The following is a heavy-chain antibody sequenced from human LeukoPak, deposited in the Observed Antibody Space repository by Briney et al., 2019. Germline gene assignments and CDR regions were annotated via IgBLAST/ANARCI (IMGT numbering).Heavy chain of an antibody. D-gene: IGHD1-7*01. Sequence: GGSLRLSCAASGFTFSRYSMNWVRQAPGKGLEWVSSISSSSSYIYYADSVKGRFTISRDNAKNSLYLQMNSLRAEDTAVYYCARDSAELMTAFDIWGQGTMVTVSS. V-gene: IGHV3-21*01. J-gene: IGHJ3*02. CDR2: ISSSSSYI. CDR1: GFTFSRYS. CDR3: ARDSAELMTAFDI.